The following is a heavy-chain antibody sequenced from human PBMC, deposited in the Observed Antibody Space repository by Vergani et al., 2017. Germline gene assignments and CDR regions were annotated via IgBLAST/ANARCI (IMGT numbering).Heavy chain of an antibody. CDR3: ANSPRYSSGWDNWFDP. Sequence: EVQLLESGGGLVQPGGSLRLSCAASGFTFSSYAMSWVRQAPGKGLEWVSAIRGSDGSTYYADSVKGRFTISRDNSKNTLYLQMNSLRAEDTAVYYCANSPRYSSGWDNWFDPWGQGTLVTVSS. V-gene: IGHV3-23*01. CDR2: IRGSDGST. CDR1: GFTFSSYA. J-gene: IGHJ5*02. D-gene: IGHD6-19*01.